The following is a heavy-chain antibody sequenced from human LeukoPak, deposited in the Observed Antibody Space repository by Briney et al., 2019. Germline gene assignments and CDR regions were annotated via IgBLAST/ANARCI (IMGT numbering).Heavy chain of an antibody. CDR2: VITSGTNI. J-gene: IGHJ4*02. CDR1: GFTFSDYY. D-gene: IGHD6-19*01. Sequence: GGSLWLSCAASGFTFSDYYIRWIRHAPGGWLEWLLYVITSGTNIYYANSMKGRFTISRDNAKNSLFLQKNSLRAEDTAVYYCAKDMKAVAGLNGFDYWGQGTLVTVSS. CDR3: AKDMKAVAGLNGFDY. V-gene: IGHV3-11*04.